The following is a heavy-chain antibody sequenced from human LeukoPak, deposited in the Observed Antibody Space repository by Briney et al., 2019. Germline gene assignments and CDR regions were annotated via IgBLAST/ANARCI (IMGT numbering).Heavy chain of an antibody. Sequence: GGSLRLSCAASGFTSSSYWMHWVRQAPGKGLVWVSRINSDGSSTSYADSVKGRFTISRDNAKNTLYLQMNSLRAEDTAVYYCARDSTAPDDYGDFDPWGQGTLVTVSS. D-gene: IGHD4-17*01. CDR2: INSDGSST. CDR3: ARDSTAPDDYGDFDP. V-gene: IGHV3-74*01. J-gene: IGHJ5*02. CDR1: GFTSSSYW.